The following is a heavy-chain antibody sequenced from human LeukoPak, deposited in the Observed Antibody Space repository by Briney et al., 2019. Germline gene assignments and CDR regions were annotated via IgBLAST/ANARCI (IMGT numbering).Heavy chain of an antibody. CDR1: GFTFSSYW. V-gene: IGHV3-7*01. Sequence: WGSLRLSCAASGFTFSSYWMSWVRQAPGKGLEWVATIRQDGSQKYYVDSVKGRFTISRDNAKNSLYLQMNSLRAEDTAVYYCARDAGGTVSEKRGYYFDYWGQGTLVTVSS. CDR2: IRQDGSQK. D-gene: IGHD4-17*01. J-gene: IGHJ4*02. CDR3: ARDAGGTVSEKRGYYFDY.